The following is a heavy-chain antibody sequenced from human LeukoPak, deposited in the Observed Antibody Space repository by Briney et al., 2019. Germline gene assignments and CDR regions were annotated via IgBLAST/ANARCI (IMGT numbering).Heavy chain of an antibody. CDR3: AQRIGWDFLKY. V-gene: IGHV1-2*02. J-gene: IGHJ4*02. CDR2: INPNSGGT. Sequence: ASVKVSCKASGHTLIGHYMHWVRQAPGQGLEWMGWINPNSGGTNHAQKFQGRVSMTRDTSISTAYMELSRLRSDDTAVYYCAQRIGWDFLKYWGQGTLVTVSS. D-gene: IGHD1-26*01. CDR1: GHTLIGHY.